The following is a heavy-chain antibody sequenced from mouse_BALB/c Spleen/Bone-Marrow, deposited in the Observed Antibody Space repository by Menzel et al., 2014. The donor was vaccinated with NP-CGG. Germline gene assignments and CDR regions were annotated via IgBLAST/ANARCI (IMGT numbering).Heavy chain of an antibody. Sequence: QVQLQQSGPELVKPGASVKMSCKASGYTFTSYYIHWVKQRPGQGLEWIGWIYPGDGSTKYNEKFKGKTTLTADKSSSTAYMLLSSPTSEDSAIYFCARKENWAYAMDYWGQGTSVTVSS. CDR2: IYPGDGST. J-gene: IGHJ4*01. CDR3: ARKENWAYAMDY. V-gene: IGHV1S56*01. D-gene: IGHD4-1*01. CDR1: GYTFTSYY.